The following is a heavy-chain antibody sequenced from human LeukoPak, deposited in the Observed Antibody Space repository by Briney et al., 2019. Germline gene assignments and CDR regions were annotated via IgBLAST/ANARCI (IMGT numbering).Heavy chain of an antibody. Sequence: GGSLRLSCAASGFSSSTYGMHWVRQAPGKGLEWVAVIWYDGSNKYYADSVKGRFTISRDNSKNTLYLQMNSLRAEDTAVYYCARDAPPYDSSTPGGYWGQGTLVTVSS. V-gene: IGHV3-33*08. CDR2: IWYDGSNK. J-gene: IGHJ4*02. D-gene: IGHD3-3*01. CDR3: ARDAPPYDSSTPGGY. CDR1: GFSSSTYG.